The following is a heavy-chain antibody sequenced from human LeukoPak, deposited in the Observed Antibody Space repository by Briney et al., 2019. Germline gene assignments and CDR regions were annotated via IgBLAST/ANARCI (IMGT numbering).Heavy chain of an antibody. CDR3: ARDGVTRRYNTYYYMDV. J-gene: IGHJ6*03. CDR2: IAYDGSSI. Sequence: GGSLGLSCAASGFTFKNYALHWVRQAPGKGLEWVSFIAYDGSSIYYRDSVKGRFTISRDYSRNILYLQMDSLRSDDTATYYCARDGVTRRYNTYYYMDVWGKGTTVTV. D-gene: IGHD1-1*01. V-gene: IGHV3-30*04. CDR1: GFTFKNYA.